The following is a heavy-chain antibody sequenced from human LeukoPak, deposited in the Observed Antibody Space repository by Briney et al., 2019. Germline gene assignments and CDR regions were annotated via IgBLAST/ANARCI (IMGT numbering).Heavy chain of an antibody. D-gene: IGHD2-2*01. CDR2: ISSSGNTT. CDR3: ARHGEESWLRPPPAAMAFFDY. CDR1: GFSFSDNY. J-gene: IGHJ4*02. V-gene: IGHV3-11*04. Sequence: KSGGSLRLSCAASGFSFSDNYMSWIRQAPGKGLEWVSYISSSGNTTKNADSVKGRFTITRDNAKNSLYLQMNSLRAEDTAVYYCARHGEESWLRPPPAAMAFFDYWGQGTLVTVSS.